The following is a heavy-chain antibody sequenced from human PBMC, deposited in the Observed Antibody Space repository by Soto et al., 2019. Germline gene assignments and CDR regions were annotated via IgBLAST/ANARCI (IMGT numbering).Heavy chain of an antibody. CDR3: VHRRDGYNSAFFDY. D-gene: IGHD5-12*01. CDR2: IIRIFHTA. J-gene: IGHJ4*02. Sequence: SVKVSCKASGGTFSSYAFSWVRQAPGRGLEWMGGIIRIFHTATYAQKFQGRVTITADESTSTAYMELISLTSDDTAVYYCVHRRDGYNSAFFDYWGQGTLVTVSS. CDR1: GGTFSSYA. V-gene: IGHV1-69*13.